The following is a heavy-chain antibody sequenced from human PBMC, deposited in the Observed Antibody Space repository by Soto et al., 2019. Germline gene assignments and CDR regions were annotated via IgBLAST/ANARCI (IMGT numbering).Heavy chain of an antibody. Sequence: GGSLRLSCAASGFTFSSYEMNWVRQAPGKGLEWVSYISSSGSTIYYADSVKGRFTISRDNAKNSLYLQMNSLRAEDTAVYYCARDLTGDYGGKGDYWGQGTLVTVSS. CDR1: GFTFSSYE. V-gene: IGHV3-48*03. D-gene: IGHD4-17*01. CDR3: ARDLTGDYGGKGDY. CDR2: ISSSGSTI. J-gene: IGHJ4*02.